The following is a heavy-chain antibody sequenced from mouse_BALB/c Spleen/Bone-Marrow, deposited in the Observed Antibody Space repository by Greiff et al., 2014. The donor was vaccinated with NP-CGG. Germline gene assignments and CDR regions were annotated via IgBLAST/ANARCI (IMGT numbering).Heavy chain of an antibody. CDR2: INPYNGGT. CDR3: ARDYYGSSYGFAY. V-gene: IGHV1-18*01. J-gene: IGHJ3*01. CDR1: GYSFTGYT. Sequence: EVKLLESGPEPVKPGASMKISCEASGYSFTGYTMNWVKQSHGKSLEWIGLINPYNGGTSYNQKFKGKATLTVDKSSSTAYMELLSLTSEDSAVYYCARDYYGSSYGFAYWGQGTPVTVSA. D-gene: IGHD1-1*01.